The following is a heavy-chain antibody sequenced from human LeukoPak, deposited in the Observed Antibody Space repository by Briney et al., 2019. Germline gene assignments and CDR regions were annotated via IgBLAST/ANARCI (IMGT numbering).Heavy chain of an antibody. J-gene: IGHJ6*03. CDR3: ARGAEGSSSWYYYYYYMDV. CDR2: INPNSGGT. V-gene: IGHV1-2*02. Sequence: ASVKVSCKASGYTFTGYYMHWARQAPGQGLEWMGWINPNSGGTNYAQKFQGRVTMTRDTSISTAYMELSRLRSDDTAVYYCARGAEGSSSWYYYYYYMDVWGKGTTVTISS. CDR1: GYTFTGYY. D-gene: IGHD6-13*01.